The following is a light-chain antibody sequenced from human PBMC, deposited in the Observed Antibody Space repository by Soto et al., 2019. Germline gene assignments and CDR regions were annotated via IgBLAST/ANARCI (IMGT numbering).Light chain of an antibody. CDR2: GAS. J-gene: IGKJ1*01. V-gene: IGKV3-20*01. CDR1: QSVSNNY. Sequence: ASQSVSNNYLAWYQQKPGQAPRLLIYGASNRATGIPDRFSGSGSGTDFTLTISRLEPEDFATYYCQQFNSYPWTFGQGTKVDIK. CDR3: QQFNSYPWT.